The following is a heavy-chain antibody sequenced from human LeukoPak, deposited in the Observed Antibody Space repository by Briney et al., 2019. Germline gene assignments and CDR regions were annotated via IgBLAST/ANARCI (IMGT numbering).Heavy chain of an antibody. V-gene: IGHV4-39*01. Sequence: SETLSLTCTVSGGSISSSSYYWGWIRQPPGKGLEWIGSIYYSGSTYYNPSLKRRVTISVDTSKNQFSLKLSSVTAADTAVYYCARPNSGSFPFMFFDYWGQGTLVTVSS. D-gene: IGHD1-26*01. J-gene: IGHJ4*02. CDR3: ARPNSGSFPFMFFDY. CDR1: GGSISSSSYY. CDR2: IYYSGST.